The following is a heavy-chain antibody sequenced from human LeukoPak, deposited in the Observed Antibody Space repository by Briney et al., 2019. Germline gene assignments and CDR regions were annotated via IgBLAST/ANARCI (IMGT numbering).Heavy chain of an antibody. CDR3: ARRLEHYYGMDV. J-gene: IGHJ6*02. CDR1: GSTFSAYW. V-gene: IGHV3-7*01. Sequence: GGSLRLSCAASGSTFSAYWMNWVRQAPGKGLEWVANIKQDGSEKNYVDSVKGRFTISRDNAENSLYLQINSLRAEDTAVYHCARRLEHYYGMDVWGQGTTVTVSS. CDR2: IKQDGSEK. D-gene: IGHD1-1*01.